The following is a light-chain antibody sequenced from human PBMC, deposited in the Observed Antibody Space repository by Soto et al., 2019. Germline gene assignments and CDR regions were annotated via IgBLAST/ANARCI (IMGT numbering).Light chain of an antibody. Sequence: EIVLTQSPGTLSLSPGERATLSCRASQSVHNSYLAWYQQKPGQAPRLLIHGASSRAAGIPDRFSGSGSGTDFTLTISRLQPEDFAEYYCQQYGSSPRTFGQGAKVEIK. V-gene: IGKV3-20*01. CDR1: QSVHNSY. CDR2: GAS. CDR3: QQYGSSPRT. J-gene: IGKJ1*01.